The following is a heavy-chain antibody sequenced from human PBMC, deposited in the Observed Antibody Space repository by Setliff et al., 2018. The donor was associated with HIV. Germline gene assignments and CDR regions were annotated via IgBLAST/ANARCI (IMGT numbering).Heavy chain of an antibody. CDR1: GYTFSTYD. CDR3: ASSWSRVPYYGLDV. J-gene: IGHJ6*02. Sequence: ASVKVSCKASGYTFSTYDFNWVRQAAGQGLEWMGWMNPNSGNTGYAQKFQGRVTMTRNTSISTAYMELSSLRSEDSAVYYCASSWSRVPYYGLDVWGQGTTVTVSS. CDR2: MNPNSGNT. D-gene: IGHD6-13*01. V-gene: IGHV1-8*01.